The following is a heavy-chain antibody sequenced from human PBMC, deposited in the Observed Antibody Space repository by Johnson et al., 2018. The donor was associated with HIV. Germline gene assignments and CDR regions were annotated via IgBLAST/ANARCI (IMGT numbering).Heavy chain of an antibody. D-gene: IGHD6-6*01. Sequence: VQLVESGGGVVQPGGSLRVSCAASGFTFSNAWMSWVRQAPGKGLEWVGRIKSKTDGGTIDYSAPVTDRFTISRDNAKNTVRLQMNSLKAEDTGLYYCARTIGDRPGGAFDVWGQGTMVTVSS. CDR3: ARTIGDRPGGAFDV. CDR1: GFTFSNAW. V-gene: IGHV3-15*01. CDR2: IKSKTDGGTI. J-gene: IGHJ3*01.